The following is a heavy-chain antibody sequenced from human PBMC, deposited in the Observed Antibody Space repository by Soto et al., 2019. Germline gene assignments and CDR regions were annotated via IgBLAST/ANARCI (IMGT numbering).Heavy chain of an antibody. CDR3: ARDVPPSGGSQSYYYYGMDV. V-gene: IGHV4-30-4*01. CDR2: IYYSGST. D-gene: IGHD2-15*01. J-gene: IGHJ6*02. Sequence: SETLSLTCTVSGGSISSGDYYWSWIRQPPGKGLEWIGYIYYSGSTYYNPSLKSRVTISVDTSKNQFSLKLSSVTAADTAVYYCARDVPPSGGSQSYYYYGMDVWGQGTTVTVS. CDR1: GGSISSGDYY.